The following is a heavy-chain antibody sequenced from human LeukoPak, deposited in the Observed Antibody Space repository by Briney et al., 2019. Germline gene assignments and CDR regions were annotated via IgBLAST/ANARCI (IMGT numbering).Heavy chain of an antibody. D-gene: IGHD3-3*01. CDR3: ARDFWSGYPFF. CDR2: IYTSGST. CDR1: GGSISSGSYY. J-gene: IGHJ4*02. V-gene: IGHV4-61*02. Sequence: SETLSLTCTVSGGSISSGSYYWSWIRQPAGKGLEWIGRIYTSGSTNYNPSLKSRVTISADTSKNQFSLKLSSVTAADTAVYYCARDFWSGYPFFWGQGTLVTVSS.